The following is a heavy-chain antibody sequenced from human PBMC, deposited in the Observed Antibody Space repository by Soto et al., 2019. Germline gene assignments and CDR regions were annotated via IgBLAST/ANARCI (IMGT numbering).Heavy chain of an antibody. CDR1: GGSISSGGYS. V-gene: IGHV4-30-2*01. D-gene: IGHD3-22*01. CDR2: IYHSGST. J-gene: IGHJ5*02. Sequence: SSETLSLTCAVSGGSISSGGYSWSWIRQPPGKGLEWIGYIYHSGSTYYNPSLKSRVTISVDRSKNQFSLKLSSVTAADTAVYYCARTSYDSSGTAPAPWGQGTLVTVSS. CDR3: ARTSYDSSGTAPAP.